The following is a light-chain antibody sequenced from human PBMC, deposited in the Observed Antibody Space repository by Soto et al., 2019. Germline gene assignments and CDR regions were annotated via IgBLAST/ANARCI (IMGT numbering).Light chain of an antibody. CDR3: MQALHSPRA. CDR2: LGS. V-gene: IGKV2-28*01. Sequence: DDVMTQSPLSLPVTPGEPASISCRSSQSLLHSNGYNYLEWFSQKPGQSTQLLIYLGSSRASGVPDRVNGNGSDPDFTLKISRVEAEDLGVYYCMQALHSPRAFGQGTRLEIK. CDR1: QSLLHSNGYNY. J-gene: IGKJ5*01.